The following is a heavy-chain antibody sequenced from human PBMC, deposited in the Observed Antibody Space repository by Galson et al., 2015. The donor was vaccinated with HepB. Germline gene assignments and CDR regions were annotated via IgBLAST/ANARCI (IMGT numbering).Heavy chain of an antibody. D-gene: IGHD2-2*02. Sequence: SVKVSCKASGYTFTSCGISWVRQAPGQGLEWMGWISAYNGNTNYAQKLQGRVTMTTDTSTSTAYMELRSLRSDDTAVYYCARSPATAIPSRYYYYGMDVWGQGTTVTVSS. V-gene: IGHV1-18*04. CDR1: GYTFTSCG. CDR3: ARSPATAIPSRYYYYGMDV. CDR2: ISAYNGNT. J-gene: IGHJ6*02.